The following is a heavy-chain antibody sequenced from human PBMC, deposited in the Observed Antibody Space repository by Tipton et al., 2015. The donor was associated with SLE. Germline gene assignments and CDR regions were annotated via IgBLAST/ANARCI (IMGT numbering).Heavy chain of an antibody. V-gene: IGHV3-21*03. D-gene: IGHD3-22*01. CDR3: ARALDSSGLYYYFDY. CDR1: GFTFDAYA. J-gene: IGHJ4*02. Sequence: LSLTCEASGFTFDAYAMTWVRQAPGKGLKWVSSISGRRTDIYYADSVKGRFTISRDNPKNSLYLQMNSLSAEDTAVYYCARALDSSGLYYYFDYWGQGTLVAVSS. CDR2: ISGRRTDI.